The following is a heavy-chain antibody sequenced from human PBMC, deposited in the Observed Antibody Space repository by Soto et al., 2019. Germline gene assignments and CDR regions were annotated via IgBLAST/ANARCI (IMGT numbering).Heavy chain of an antibody. CDR2: INHSGST. Sequence: PSETLSLTCAVYGGSFSGYYWSWIRQPPGKGLEWIGEINHSGSTNYNPSLKSRVTISVDTSKNQFSLSLRPATAADTAVYYCARGRKEWADYSLSFDYYGLDVWGRGTLVTVSS. CDR1: GGSFSGYY. CDR3: ARGRKEWADYSLSFDYYGLDV. D-gene: IGHD4-4*01. J-gene: IGHJ6*02. V-gene: IGHV4-34*01.